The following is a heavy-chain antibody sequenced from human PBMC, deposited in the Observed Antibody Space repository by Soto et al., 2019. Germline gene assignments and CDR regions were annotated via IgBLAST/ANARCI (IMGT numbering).Heavy chain of an antibody. D-gene: IGHD5-18*01. CDR1: GYTLPNND. J-gene: IGHJ5*02. CDR2: MNPGSGDT. Sequence: ASLQVSCKASGYTLPNNDVSWVRQAAGQGLEWMGWMNPGSGDTVYAQKFQGRVTMTRDISIATAYMELNSLTSEDTAIYYCARMESFGSLNWLDPWGQGTLVTVSS. CDR3: ARMESFGSLNWLDP. V-gene: IGHV1-8*02.